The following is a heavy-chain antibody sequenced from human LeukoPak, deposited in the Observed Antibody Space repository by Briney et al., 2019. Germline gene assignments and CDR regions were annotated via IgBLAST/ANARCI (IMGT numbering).Heavy chain of an antibody. J-gene: IGHJ6*02. Sequence: PSETLSLTCTVSGGSISSYYWSWIRQPPGKGLEWIGYIYYSGSTNYNPSLKSRVTISVDTSKNQFSLKLSSVTAADTAVYYCARGPRLDVWGQGTTVTVSS. CDR1: GGSISSYY. V-gene: IGHV4-59*01. CDR2: IYYSGST. CDR3: ARGPRLDV.